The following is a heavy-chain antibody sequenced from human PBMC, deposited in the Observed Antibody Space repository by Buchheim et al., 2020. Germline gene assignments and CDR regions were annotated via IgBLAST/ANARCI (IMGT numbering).Heavy chain of an antibody. V-gene: IGHV3-48*02. Sequence: EVQLVESGGGLVQPGGSLRLSCAASGFTFSTYNMNWVRQAPGKGLEWVSYITTSSRTIYYADSVKGRFTISRDNAKNSLYLQINSLRDEDTAVYYCARIHEYYYGMDVGGQGTT. CDR2: ITTSSRTI. CDR1: GFTFSTYN. J-gene: IGHJ6*02. CDR3: ARIHEYYYGMDV.